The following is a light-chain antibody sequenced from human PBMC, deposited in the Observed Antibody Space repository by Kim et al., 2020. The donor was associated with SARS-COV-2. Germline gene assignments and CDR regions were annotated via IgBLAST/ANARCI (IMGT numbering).Light chain of an antibody. CDR1: QDIRND. CDR3: LQDYFYPYT. CDR2: VAS. V-gene: IGKV1-6*01. J-gene: IGKJ2*01. Sequence: SASVGDRVTITCRARQDIRNDLGWYQQKPGKAPKLLIYVASTLESGVPSRFSASGSGTDFALTIDNLQPEDFATYYCLQDYFYPYTFGQGTKLEI.